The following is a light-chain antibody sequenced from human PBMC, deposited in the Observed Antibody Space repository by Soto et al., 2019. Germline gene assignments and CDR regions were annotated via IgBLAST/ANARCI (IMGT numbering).Light chain of an antibody. V-gene: IGKV3-20*01. Sequence: EIVLTQSPGTLSLSPGERATLSCRASQGVNSLFFGWHQQKPGQSPRLLIYGATNRAAGIPARFSGSGSGTDFTLTISRLEPEDSAVYFCQQYGISPKTFGQGTKVEIK. CDR1: QGVNSLF. CDR2: GAT. J-gene: IGKJ1*01. CDR3: QQYGISPKT.